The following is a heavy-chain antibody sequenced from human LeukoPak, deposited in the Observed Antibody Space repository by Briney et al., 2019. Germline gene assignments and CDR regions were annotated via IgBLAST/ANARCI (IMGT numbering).Heavy chain of an antibody. CDR3: ARRNFVSGSPSGDY. CDR1: GFTFSSYE. J-gene: IGHJ4*02. Sequence: GGSLRLSCAASGFTFSSYEMNWVRQAPGKGLEWLSYISSSGSIVYYADSEKGRFTISRDNAKNSLYLQMNSLRAEDTAIYYCARRNFVSGSPSGDYWGQGTLVTVSS. D-gene: IGHD3-10*01. CDR2: ISSSGSIV. V-gene: IGHV3-48*03.